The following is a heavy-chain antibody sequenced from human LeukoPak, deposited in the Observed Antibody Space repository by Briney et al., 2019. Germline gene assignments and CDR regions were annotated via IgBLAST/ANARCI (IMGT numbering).Heavy chain of an antibody. CDR1: GGSFSNYY. Sequence: SETLSLTCAVYGGSFSNYYWSWIRQPPGKGLEWIGSIYYSGSTYYNPSLKSRVTISVDTSKNQFSLKLSSVTAADTAVYYCARSGYSSSLLDYWGQGTLVTVSS. V-gene: IGHV4-39*01. J-gene: IGHJ4*02. CDR3: ARSGYSSSLLDY. CDR2: IYYSGST. D-gene: IGHD6-13*01.